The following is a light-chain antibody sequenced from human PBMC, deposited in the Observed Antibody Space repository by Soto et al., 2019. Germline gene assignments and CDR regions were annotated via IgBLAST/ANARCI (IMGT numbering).Light chain of an antibody. J-gene: IGKJ5*01. CDR3: QQRSNWRIT. Sequence: VLPQSPASLSVSPGQTATLSCRASQSVGSAFGWYQQKPGQAPRLLIYDASNRATGIPARFSGSGSGTDFTLTISSLEPEDFAVYYCQQRSNWRITFGQGTRLEIK. CDR2: DAS. V-gene: IGKV3-11*01. CDR1: QSVGSA.